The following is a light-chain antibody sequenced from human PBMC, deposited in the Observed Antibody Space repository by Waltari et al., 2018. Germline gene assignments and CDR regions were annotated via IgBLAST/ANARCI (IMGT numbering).Light chain of an antibody. J-gene: IGKJ4*01. Sequence: DIVMTQSPDSLAVSLGERAPTTCTPSRISCSSNQRNCLAWYQQKPGQPPKLLAYWASTRESGVPDRFSASGSGTDFTLTISSLQAEDVAVYYCQQYSNTPLTFGGGTRVEIK. CDR2: WAS. CDR1: RISCSSNQRNC. CDR3: QQYSNTPLT. V-gene: IGKV4-1*01.